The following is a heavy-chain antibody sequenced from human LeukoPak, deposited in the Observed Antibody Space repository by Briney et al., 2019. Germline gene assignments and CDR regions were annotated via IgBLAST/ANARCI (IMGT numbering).Heavy chain of an antibody. J-gene: IGHJ4*02. CDR2: VSWDGDTT. CDR1: GFTFDDYT. V-gene: IGHV3-43*01. Sequence: GGSLRLSCAASGFTFDDYTMHWVRQAPGKGLEWVSLVSWDGDTTYYADSVKGRFTISRDNSKNSLYLQMNSLRTEDTALYYCAKGTLGDYRAGPDYWGRGTLVTVSS. CDR3: AKGTLGDYRAGPDY. D-gene: IGHD4-17*01.